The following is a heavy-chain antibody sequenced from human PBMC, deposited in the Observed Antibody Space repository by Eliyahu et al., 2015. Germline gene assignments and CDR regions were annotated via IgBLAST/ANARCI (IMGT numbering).Heavy chain of an antibody. V-gene: IGHV4-34*02. Sequence: QVQLQQWGAGLLKPSETLSLTCAVXGGSFSGYYWTWIRQSPEKGLEWIGEIDHSGSTKYNPSLKSRVTMSVDTSKNQFSLKLSSVTAADTAVYYCAKDGGYCSGGSCYKYFQYWSQGTLVTVSS. CDR2: IDHSGST. CDR1: GGSFSGYY. D-gene: IGHD2-15*01. J-gene: IGHJ1*01. CDR3: AKDGGYCSGGSCYKYFQY.